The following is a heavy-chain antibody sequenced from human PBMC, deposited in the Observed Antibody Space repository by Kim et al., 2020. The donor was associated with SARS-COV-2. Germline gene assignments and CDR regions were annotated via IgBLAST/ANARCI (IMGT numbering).Heavy chain of an antibody. D-gene: IGHD2-2*01. J-gene: IGHJ4*02. Sequence: ASVKVSCKASGYTFTSYGISWVRQAPGQGLEWMGWISAYNGNTNYAQKLQGRVTMTTDTSTSTAYMELRSLRSDDTAVYYCARDPKIKQGVVPAAALDYWGQGTLVTVSS. V-gene: IGHV1-18*01. CDR3: ARDPKIKQGVVPAAALDY. CDR1: GYTFTSYG. CDR2: ISAYNGNT.